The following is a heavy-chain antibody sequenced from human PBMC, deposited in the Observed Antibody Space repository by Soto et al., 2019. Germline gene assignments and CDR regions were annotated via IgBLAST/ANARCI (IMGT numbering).Heavy chain of an antibody. V-gene: IGHV3-13*05. CDR3: ARGARAGEVQRGMDV. CDR2: IGTVGDP. Sequence: PGGSLRLSCAASGFTFSGFDMHWVRQATGKGLEWVSAIGTVGDPYYPGSVKGRFTISRENAKNSLYLQMNSLRAGDTAVYYCARGARAGEVQRGMDVWGPGTTVTVSS. D-gene: IGHD3-16*01. J-gene: IGHJ6*02. CDR1: GFTFSGFD.